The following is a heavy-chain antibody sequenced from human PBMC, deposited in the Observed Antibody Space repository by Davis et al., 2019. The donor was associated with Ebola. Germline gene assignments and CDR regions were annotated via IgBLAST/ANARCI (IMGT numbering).Heavy chain of an antibody. CDR1: GFTFSSYS. CDR2: VSGSSRYI. CDR3: ARDSSGFPYHFDQ. J-gene: IGHJ5*02. Sequence: PGGSLRLSCAASGFTFSSYSMIWVRQAPGKGLEWVSAVSGSSRYIHYADSVKGRFSISRDNAKNSLYPQMNSLRAEDTAVYYCARDSSGFPYHFDQWGQGTLVTVSP. D-gene: IGHD3-22*01. V-gene: IGHV3-21*06.